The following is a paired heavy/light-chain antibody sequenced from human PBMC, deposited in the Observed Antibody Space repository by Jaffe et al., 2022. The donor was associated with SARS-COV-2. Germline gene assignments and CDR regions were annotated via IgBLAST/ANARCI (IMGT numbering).Light chain of an antibody. Sequence: QSALTQPTSVSGSLGQSITISCTGTSSDVGLYDYVSWYQQHPGKAPKLMIYDVSNRPSGVSNRFSGSKSGNTASLTISGLQAEDEADYYCNSYSSSSTLVFGGGTKLTVL. CDR3: NSYSSSSTLV. CDR1: SSDVGLYDY. CDR2: DVS. V-gene: IGLV2-14*03. J-gene: IGLJ3*02.
Heavy chain of an antibody. CDR3: ARVHVVVKGVWGAVDI. Sequence: QVQLVESGGGVVQPGGSLRLSCAASGFMFSSYAMHWVRQAPGKGLDWMAVISYDGNNKYYADSVKGRFTISRDNSKNTLYVQMNSLRAEDTAVYYCARVHVVVKGVWGAVDIWGQGTMVTVSS. J-gene: IGHJ3*02. V-gene: IGHV3-30*04. CDR1: GFMFSSYA. CDR2: ISYDGNNK. D-gene: IGHD2-21*01.